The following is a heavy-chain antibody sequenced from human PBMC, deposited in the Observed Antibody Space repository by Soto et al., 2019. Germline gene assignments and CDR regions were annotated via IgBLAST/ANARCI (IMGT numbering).Heavy chain of an antibody. CDR2: IYYSGST. V-gene: IGHV4-39*02. Sequence: SETLSLTCTVSGGSISSSSYYWGWIRQPPGKGLEWIGSIYYSGSTYYNPSLKSRVTISRDNSKNTLYLQMNSLRAEDTAVYYCAKDADTAMDPDYYYGMDVWGQGTTVTVSS. J-gene: IGHJ6*02. CDR3: AKDADTAMDPDYYYGMDV. D-gene: IGHD5-18*01. CDR1: GGSISSSSYY.